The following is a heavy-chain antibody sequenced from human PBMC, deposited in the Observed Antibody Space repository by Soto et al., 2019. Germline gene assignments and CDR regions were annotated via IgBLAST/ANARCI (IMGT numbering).Heavy chain of an antibody. CDR1: GVNLGDYA. V-gene: IGHV3-9*01. J-gene: IGHJ6*03. D-gene: IGHD6-13*01. CDR2: ISWNSGSI. Sequence: PGGSLRLSCAVSGVNLGDYAMHWVRQVPGKGLEWVSGISWNSGSIAYADSVRGRFTISRDNAKSSLYPQVSSLRAEDTALYHCAKAAAGTLDYYYYYMDVWGKGTTVTVSS. CDR3: AKAAAGTLDYYYYYMDV.